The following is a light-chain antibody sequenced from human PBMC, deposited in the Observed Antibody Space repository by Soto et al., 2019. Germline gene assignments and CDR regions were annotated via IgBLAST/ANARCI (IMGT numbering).Light chain of an antibody. Sequence: DIQMTQFPPTLFASIGDRVTITCRASQTIRSSLACYQQKPGKAPKLLIFKASTLETGVPSSFSDSGSGTEFTLTISSLQPDDFATYYCQLYDSYTPYPFGQGTRLEIK. J-gene: IGKJ2*01. V-gene: IGKV1-5*03. CDR2: KAS. CDR1: QTIRSS. CDR3: QLYDSYTPYP.